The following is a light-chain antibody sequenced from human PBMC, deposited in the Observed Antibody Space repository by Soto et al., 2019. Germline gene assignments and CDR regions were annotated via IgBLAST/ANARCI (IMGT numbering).Light chain of an antibody. CDR2: SNN. J-gene: IGLJ2*01. V-gene: IGLV1-44*01. CDR1: RSNIGTNT. Sequence: QSVLTQPPSASGTPGQRVTISCSGSRSNIGTNTVTWYQQLPGMAPKLLIHSNNQRPSGVPDRFSGSKSGTSASLAISGLESEDEADYSCAAWDVSFVVFGGGTKLTVL. CDR3: AAWDVSFVV.